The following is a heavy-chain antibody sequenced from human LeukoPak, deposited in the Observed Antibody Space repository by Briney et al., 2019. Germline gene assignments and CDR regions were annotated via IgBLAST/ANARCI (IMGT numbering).Heavy chain of an antibody. J-gene: IGHJ4*02. Sequence: SETLSLPCAVSGFSLSSGYYWGWIRQPPGKGPEWIGNVYHSGSTYYNPSLKSRVTISVDTSRNQLYLKLNSVTAADTAVYYCARLDSGYDRDIWGQGTLVTVSS. CDR2: VYHSGST. D-gene: IGHD5-12*01. V-gene: IGHV4-38-2*01. CDR1: GFSLSSGYY. CDR3: ARLDSGYDRDI.